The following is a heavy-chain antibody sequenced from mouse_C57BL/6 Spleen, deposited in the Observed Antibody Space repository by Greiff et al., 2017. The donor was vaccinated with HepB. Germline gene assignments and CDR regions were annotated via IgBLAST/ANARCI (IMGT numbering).Heavy chain of an antibody. D-gene: IGHD2-2*01. Sequence: VQLKQPGAELVKPGASVKVSCKASGYTFTSYWMHWVKQRPGQGLEWIGRIHPSDSDTNYNQKFKGKATLTVDKSSSTAYMQLSSLTSEDSAVYYCAMRDGGYAYAMDYWGQGTSVTVSS. J-gene: IGHJ4*01. CDR2: IHPSDSDT. CDR3: AMRDGGYAYAMDY. CDR1: GYTFTSYW. V-gene: IGHV1-74*01.